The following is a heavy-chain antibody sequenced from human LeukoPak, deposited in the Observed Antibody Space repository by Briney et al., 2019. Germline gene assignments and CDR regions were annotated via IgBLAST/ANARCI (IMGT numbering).Heavy chain of an antibody. CDR1: GGSFSGYY. Sequence: KSSETLSLTCAVYGGSFSGYYWSWIRQPPGKGLEWIGEINHSGSTNYNPSLKSRVTISVDTSKNQFSLKLSSVTAADTAVYYCAGSIAAFDYWGQGTLVTVSS. V-gene: IGHV4-34*01. CDR3: AGSIAAFDY. J-gene: IGHJ4*02. D-gene: IGHD6-25*01. CDR2: INHSGST.